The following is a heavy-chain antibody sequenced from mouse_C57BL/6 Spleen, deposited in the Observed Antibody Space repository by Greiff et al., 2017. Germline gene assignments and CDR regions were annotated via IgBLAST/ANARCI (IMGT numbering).Heavy chain of an antibody. Sequence: VQLQQSGPELVKPGASVKISCKAFGYAFSSSWMNWVKQRPGKGLEWIGRIYPGDGDTNYNGKFKGKATLTADKSSSTAYMQLSSLTSEDSAVYFCARYIVTFDYWGQGTTLTVSS. CDR1: GYAFSSSW. V-gene: IGHV1-82*01. CDR3: ARYIVTFDY. D-gene: IGHD2-5*01. CDR2: IYPGDGDT. J-gene: IGHJ2*01.